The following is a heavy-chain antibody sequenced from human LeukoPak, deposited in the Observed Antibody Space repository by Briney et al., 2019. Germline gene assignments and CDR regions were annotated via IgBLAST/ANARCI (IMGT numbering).Heavy chain of an antibody. CDR3: ARRRLVGGYNSGPAYFDY. CDR2: IYYSGST. Sequence: PSETLSLTCTVSGGSTSSSSHYWGWIRQPPGKGLEWIGYIYYSGSTNYNPSLKSRVTISVDTSKNQFSLKLSSVTAADTAVYYCARRRLVGGYNSGPAYFDYWGQGTLVTVSS. J-gene: IGHJ4*02. V-gene: IGHV4-61*05. CDR1: GGSTSSSSHY. D-gene: IGHD5-24*01.